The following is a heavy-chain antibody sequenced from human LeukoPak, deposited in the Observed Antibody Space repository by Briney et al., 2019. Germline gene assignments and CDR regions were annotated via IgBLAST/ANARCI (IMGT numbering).Heavy chain of an antibody. CDR3: ARGNSYYYDSSGYYLGWYYYYGMDV. D-gene: IGHD3-22*01. V-gene: IGHV3-53*01. Sequence: PGGSLRLSCAASGFTVTSNHMSWLRQAPGKGLEWVSVIYSGGNTYDADSVKGRFTVSRDTSKNTLYLQMNTLRAEDTAVYYCARGNSYYYDSSGYYLGWYYYYGMDVWGQGTTVTVSS. CDR2: IYSGGNT. CDR1: GFTVTSNH. J-gene: IGHJ6*02.